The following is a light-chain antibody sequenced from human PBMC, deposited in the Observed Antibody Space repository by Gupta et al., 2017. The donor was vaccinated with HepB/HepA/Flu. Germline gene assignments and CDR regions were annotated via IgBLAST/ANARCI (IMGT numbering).Light chain of an antibody. CDR3: LQHNGYPLT. CDR1: QGIRDD. CDR2: TAS. J-gene: IGKJ5*01. Sequence: DIQMTQSPSSLSASVGDRVTITCRASQGIRDDLSWYQQKPGRAPKRLIYTASSLQKGVPSRFSGSGSGTEFTLTISSLQPEDSATYYCLQHNGYPLTYGQGTRLEI. V-gene: IGKV1-17*01.